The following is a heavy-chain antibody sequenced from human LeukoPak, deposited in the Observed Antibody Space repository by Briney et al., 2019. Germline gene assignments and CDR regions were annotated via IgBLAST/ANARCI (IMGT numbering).Heavy chain of an antibody. J-gene: IGHJ4*02. CDR3: ARDRGGGNAYFDY. CDR1: GASISSYC. Sequence: SETLSLTCTVSGASISSYCWSWIRQPPGRGLEWIGYIYNNGNTNYNPSLKSRVTISVDTSKNQFSLKLSSVTAADTAVYYCARDRGGGNAYFDYWGQGTLVTVSS. V-gene: IGHV4-59*01. CDR2: IYNNGNT. D-gene: IGHD4-23*01.